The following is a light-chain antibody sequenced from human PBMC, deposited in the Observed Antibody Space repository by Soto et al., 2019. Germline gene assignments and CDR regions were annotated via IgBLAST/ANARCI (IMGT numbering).Light chain of an antibody. CDR1: SSDVGGYNY. J-gene: IGLJ1*01. CDR3: CSYAGSYTYV. CDR2: DVS. Sequence: SVVTRPLSVAGPPGQSVTIPCTGTSSDVGGYNYVCSYQQHPGKAPKLMIYDVSKRPSGVPDRFSGSKSGNTASLTISGLQAEDEADYYCCSYAGSYTYVFGTGTKLTVL. V-gene: IGLV2-11*01.